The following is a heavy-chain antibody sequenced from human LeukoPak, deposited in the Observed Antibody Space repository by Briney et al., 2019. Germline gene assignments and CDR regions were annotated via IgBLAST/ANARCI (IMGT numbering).Heavy chain of an antibody. CDR3: ARDSNYYGSGDFDY. D-gene: IGHD3-10*01. Sequence: SETLSLTCTVSGGSISGYYWSWIRQPAGKGLEWIGRIYTSGSTNYNPSLKSRVTMSVDTSKNQFSLKLSSVTAADTAVYYCARDSNYYGSGDFDYWGQGTLVTVSS. CDR1: GGSISGYY. CDR2: IYTSGST. J-gene: IGHJ4*02. V-gene: IGHV4-4*07.